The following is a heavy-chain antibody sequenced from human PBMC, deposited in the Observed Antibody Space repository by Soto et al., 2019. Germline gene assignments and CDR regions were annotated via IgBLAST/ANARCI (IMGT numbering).Heavy chain of an antibody. CDR3: ARGAVGYYNYYFVY. CDR1: GGSFSGYY. J-gene: IGHJ4*02. CDR2: INPSGST. V-gene: IGHV4-34*01. D-gene: IGHD3-9*01. Sequence: QVQLQQWGAGLLKPSETLSLTCAVYGGSFSGYYWNWISQPPGKGLEWIGEINPSGSTTYNPSLKSRVTISLDASKNQFSLRLSSVTAADTAVYYCARGAVGYYNYYFVYWGQGTLVTVSS.